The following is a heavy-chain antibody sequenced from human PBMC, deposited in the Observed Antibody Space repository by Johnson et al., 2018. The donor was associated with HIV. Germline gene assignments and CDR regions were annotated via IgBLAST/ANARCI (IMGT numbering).Heavy chain of an antibody. Sequence: QVQVVESGGGVVQPGGSLRLSCAASGFTFSSYGMHWVRQAPGKGLEWVAVISYDGSNKYYADSVNGRFTISRDNSKNTLYLQMNSLRAEDTAVYYCARESPLRWVCNHAFDIWGQGTMVTVSS. J-gene: IGHJ3*02. CDR2: ISYDGSNK. CDR1: GFTFSSYG. V-gene: IGHV3-30*19. CDR3: ARESPLRWVCNHAFDI. D-gene: IGHD4-23*01.